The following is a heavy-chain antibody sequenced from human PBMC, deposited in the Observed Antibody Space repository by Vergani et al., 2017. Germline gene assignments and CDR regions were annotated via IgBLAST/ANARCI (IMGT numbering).Heavy chain of an antibody. J-gene: IGHJ4*02. CDR1: GFTFDDYA. CDR3: AKGGYSYGSGIDY. D-gene: IGHD5-18*01. CDR2: ISRNSGTI. Sequence: EVQLVESGGGLVQPGRSLRLSCAASGFTFDDYAMHWVRQAPGKGLEWVSGISRNSGTIGYGDSVKGRFTISRDNAKNSLYLQMNSLRVEDTALYYCAKGGYSYGSGIDYWGQGTLVTVSS. V-gene: IGHV3-9*01.